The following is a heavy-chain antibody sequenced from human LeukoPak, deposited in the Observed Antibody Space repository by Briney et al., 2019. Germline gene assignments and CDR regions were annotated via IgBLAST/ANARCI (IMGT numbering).Heavy chain of an antibody. Sequence: LSGGSLRLSCAASGFTFSSYAMSWVRQAPGKGLEWVSAISGSGGSTYYADSVKGRFTISRDNAKNSLYLQMNSLRAEDTAVYYCARSYGDSSIDYWGQGTLVTVSS. CDR2: ISGSGGST. CDR3: ARSYGDSSIDY. D-gene: IGHD4-17*01. V-gene: IGHV3-23*01. J-gene: IGHJ4*02. CDR1: GFTFSSYA.